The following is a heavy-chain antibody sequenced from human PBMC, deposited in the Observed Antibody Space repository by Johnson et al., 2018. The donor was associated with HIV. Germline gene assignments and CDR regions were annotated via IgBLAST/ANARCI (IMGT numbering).Heavy chain of an antibody. CDR3: ARDTVRGELELPDGFDI. J-gene: IGHJ3*02. D-gene: IGHD1-7*01. Sequence: QVQLVESGGGLVQPGGSLRLSCAASGFTFSSYGMHWVRQAPGTGLQWVAVIWYDGNNKYYADSVKGRFIVSRDNSKNTVYLQMNSLRAEDTAVYYCARDTVRGELELPDGFDIWGQGTMVTVSS. V-gene: IGHV3-33*08. CDR1: GFTFSSYG. CDR2: IWYDGNNK.